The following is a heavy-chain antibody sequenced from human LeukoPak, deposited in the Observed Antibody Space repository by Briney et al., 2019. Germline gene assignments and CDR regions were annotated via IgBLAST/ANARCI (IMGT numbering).Heavy chain of an antibody. Sequence: PGGSLRLSCAASGFTFSSYSMNWVRQAPGKGLEWVSSISSSSSYIYYADSVKGRFTISRDNAKNSLYLQMNSLRAEDTAVYYCARAGGGLLWFGESTKRRVTAMGPWGQGTLVTVSS. V-gene: IGHV3-21*01. CDR3: ARAGGGLLWFGESTKRRVTAMGP. CDR1: GFTFSSYS. CDR2: ISSSSSYI. J-gene: IGHJ5*02. D-gene: IGHD3-10*01.